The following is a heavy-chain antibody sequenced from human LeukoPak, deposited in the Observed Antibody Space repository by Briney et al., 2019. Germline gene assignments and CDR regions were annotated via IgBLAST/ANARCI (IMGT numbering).Heavy chain of an antibody. J-gene: IGHJ2*01. CDR3: ARVGAVRWYFDL. V-gene: IGHV1-46*01. Sequence: ASVKVSSKASGYTFTMYYIHWVRQAPGQGLEWMGMINPSDGGTSYAQKFQGRVTMTRDMSTSTVYMELSSLRSEDTAVYYCARVGAVRWYFDLWGRGTLVTVSS. D-gene: IGHD1-26*01. CDR2: INPSDGGT. CDR1: GYTFTMYY.